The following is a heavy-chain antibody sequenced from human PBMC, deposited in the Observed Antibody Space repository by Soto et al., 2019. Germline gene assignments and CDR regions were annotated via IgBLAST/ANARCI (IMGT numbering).Heavy chain of an antibody. V-gene: IGHV3-33*01. CDR1: GFTFSSYG. J-gene: IGHJ6*02. D-gene: IGHD3-9*01. Sequence: QVQLVESGGGVVQPGRSLRLSCAASGFTFSSYGMHWVRQAPGKGLEWVAVIWYDGSNKYYADSVKGRFTISRDNSKNTLYLHMNSLRAEDTAVYYCARDFDFSLFFVSGMDVWGQGTTVTVSS. CDR2: IWYDGSNK. CDR3: ARDFDFSLFFVSGMDV.